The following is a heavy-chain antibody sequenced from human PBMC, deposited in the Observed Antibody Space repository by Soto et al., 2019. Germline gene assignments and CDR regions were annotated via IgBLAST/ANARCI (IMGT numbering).Heavy chain of an antibody. Sequence: ASVKVTCKASGYTFTSYAMNWVLQAPGQGLEWMGWINTNTGNPTYAQGFTGRFVFSLDTSVSTAYLQICSLKAEDTAVYYCARGRAVADYYYYYGMDVWGQGTTVTVSS. CDR2: INTNTGNP. J-gene: IGHJ6*02. CDR1: GYTFTSYA. CDR3: ARGRAVADYYYYYGMDV. D-gene: IGHD6-19*01. V-gene: IGHV7-4-1*01.